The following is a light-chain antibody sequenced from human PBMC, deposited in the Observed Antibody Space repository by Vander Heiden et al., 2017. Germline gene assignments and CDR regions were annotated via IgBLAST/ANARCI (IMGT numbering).Light chain of an antibody. CDR1: QSVLYSSNNKNY. CDR2: WAS. Sequence: DIVMTQSPDSLAVSLGERATINCKSSQSVLYSSNNKNYLAWYQQKPGQPPKLLIYWASTREAGVPDRFSGSGYGTDFTLTISSRQAEDVAVYYCQQYENNPPLTFGGGTKVEIK. J-gene: IGKJ4*01. CDR3: QQYENNPPLT. V-gene: IGKV4-1*01.